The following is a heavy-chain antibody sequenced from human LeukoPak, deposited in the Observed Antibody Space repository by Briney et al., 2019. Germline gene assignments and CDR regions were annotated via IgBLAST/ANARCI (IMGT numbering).Heavy chain of an antibody. CDR2: FSGGGGST. J-gene: IGHJ4*02. Sequence: SGGSLRLSCAASGFTFSSYGMSWVRQAPGKGLEWVSAFSGGGGSTYYADSVKGRFTISRDNSKNTLYLQMNSLRAEDTAVYYCAKVSGPLAVGNVQYDYWGQGTLVTVSS. D-gene: IGHD2-15*01. V-gene: IGHV3-23*01. CDR3: AKVSGPLAVGNVQYDY. CDR1: GFTFSSYG.